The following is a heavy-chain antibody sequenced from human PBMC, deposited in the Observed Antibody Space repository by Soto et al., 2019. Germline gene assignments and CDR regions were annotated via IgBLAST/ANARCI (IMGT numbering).Heavy chain of an antibody. CDR3: ATLKPNDYYDSSGYYY. Sequence: QVQLVQSGAEVKKPGASVKVSCKVSGYTLTELSMHWVRQAPGKGLEWMGGFDPEDGETIYAQKFEGRVTMTEDTSTDTAYMELSSLRSEDRAVYYCATLKPNDYYDSSGYYYWGQGTLVTVSS. CDR1: GYTLTELS. V-gene: IGHV1-24*01. CDR2: FDPEDGET. J-gene: IGHJ4*02. D-gene: IGHD3-22*01.